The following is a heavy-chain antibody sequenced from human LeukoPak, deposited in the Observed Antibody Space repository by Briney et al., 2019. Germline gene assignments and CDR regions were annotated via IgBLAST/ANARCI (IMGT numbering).Heavy chain of an antibody. V-gene: IGHV4-59*01. CDR1: GGSISSYY. CDR3: ASLREGYSSSWYNWFDP. J-gene: IGHJ5*02. Sequence: SETLSLTCTVSGGSISSYYWSWIRQPPGKGLEWIGYIYYSGSTNYNPSLKSRVTISVDTSKNQFSLKLSSVTAADTAVYYCASLREGYSSSWYNWFDPWGQGTLVTVSS. CDR2: IYYSGST. D-gene: IGHD6-13*01.